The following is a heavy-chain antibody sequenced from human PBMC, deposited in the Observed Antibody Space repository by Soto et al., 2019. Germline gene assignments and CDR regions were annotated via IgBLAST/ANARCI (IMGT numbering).Heavy chain of an antibody. CDR3: ARSIVAGIERLQPCSYYYYYGMDV. J-gene: IGHJ6*02. Sequence: QVQLVQSGAEVKKPGSSVKVSCKASGGTFSSYAISWVRQAPGQGLEWMGGIIPIFGTANYAQKFQGRVTITADESTSTAYMELRSLRSEDTAVYYCARSIVAGIERLQPCSYYYYYGMDVWGQGTTVTVSS. V-gene: IGHV1-69*01. CDR2: IIPIFGTA. CDR1: GGTFSSYA. D-gene: IGHD1-26*01.